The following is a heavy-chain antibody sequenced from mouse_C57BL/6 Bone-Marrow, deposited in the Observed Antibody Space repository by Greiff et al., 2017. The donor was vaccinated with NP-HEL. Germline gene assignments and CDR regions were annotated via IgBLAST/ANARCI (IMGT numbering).Heavy chain of an antibody. CDR2: IDPSDSYT. CDR1: GYTFTSYW. CDR3: AREGTTVEFAY. V-gene: IGHV1-50*01. D-gene: IGHD1-1*01. J-gene: IGHJ3*01. Sequence: SGAELVKPGASVKLSCKASGYTFTSYWMQWVKQRPGQGLEWIGEIDPSDSYTNYNQKFKGKATLTVDTSSSTAYMQLSSLTSGDSAVYYCAREGTTVEFAYWGQGTLVTVSA.